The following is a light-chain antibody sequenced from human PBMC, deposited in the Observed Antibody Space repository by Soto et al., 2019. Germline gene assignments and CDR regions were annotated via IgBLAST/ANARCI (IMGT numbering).Light chain of an antibody. Sequence: QSVLTQPPSASGTPGQRVTISCSGSSSNIGSNTVNWYQQLPGTAPKLLIYSNNQRPSGVPDRFSGSKSGTSASLAISGLHSEDEADYYCAAWDDSLNGQVVFGGGTKVTVL. V-gene: IGLV1-44*01. CDR1: SSNIGSNT. CDR3: AAWDDSLNGQVV. CDR2: SNN. J-gene: IGLJ2*01.